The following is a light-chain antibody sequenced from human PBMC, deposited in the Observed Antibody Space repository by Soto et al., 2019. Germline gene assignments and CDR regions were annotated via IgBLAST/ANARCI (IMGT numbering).Light chain of an antibody. CDR1: SSDVGGYNY. CDR3: SSYTSSSTLV. CDR2: DVS. J-gene: IGLJ1*01. Sequence: QSVLPQPASMSGSPGQSITISCTGTSSDVGGYNYVSWYQQHPGKAPKLMIYDVSNRPSGVSNRFSGSKSGNTASLTISGLQAEDEADYYCSSYTSSSTLVFGTGTKLTVL. V-gene: IGLV2-14*01.